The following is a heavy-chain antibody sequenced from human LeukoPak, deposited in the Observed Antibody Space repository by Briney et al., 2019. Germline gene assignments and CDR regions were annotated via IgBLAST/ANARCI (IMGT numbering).Heavy chain of an antibody. CDR2: FDPEDGET. D-gene: IGHD6-13*01. Sequence: ASVKVSCKVSGYTLTELSMHWVRQAPGKGLEWMGGFDPEDGETIYAQKFQGRVTMAEDTSTDTVYMELSSLRSEDTAVYYCATSIRQQLVLGYWGQGTLVTVSS. V-gene: IGHV1-24*01. J-gene: IGHJ4*02. CDR3: ATSIRQQLVLGY. CDR1: GYTLTELS.